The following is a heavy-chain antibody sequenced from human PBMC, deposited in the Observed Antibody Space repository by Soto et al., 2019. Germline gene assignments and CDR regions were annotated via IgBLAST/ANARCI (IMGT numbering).Heavy chain of an antibody. D-gene: IGHD3-10*01. V-gene: IGHV3-64*01. CDR1: GFTFSSYA. Sequence: EVQLVESGGGLVQPGGSLRLSCAASGFTFSSYAMLWVRQAPGKGLEYVSAISSNGGSTYYANSVKGRFTISRDNSKNTLYLQMGSLRAEDMAVYYCARAGTYYGSGSYYEYYYYMDVWGKGTTVTVSS. J-gene: IGHJ6*03. CDR3: ARAGTYYGSGSYYEYYYYMDV. CDR2: ISSNGGST.